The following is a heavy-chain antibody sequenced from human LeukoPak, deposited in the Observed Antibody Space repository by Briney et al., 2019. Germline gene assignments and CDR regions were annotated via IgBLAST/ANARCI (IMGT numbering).Heavy chain of an antibody. CDR1: GYTFTGYH. CDR2: INPNSGDT. CDR3: ARDYCSSTSCLFDY. J-gene: IGHJ4*02. Sequence: ASVKVSCKASGYTFTGYHMHWVRQAPGQGLEWMGRINPNSGDTNYAQKFQGRVAMTRDTSISTAFMELTRLRSDDTAVYYCARDYCSSTSCLFDYWGQGTLVAVSS. D-gene: IGHD2-2*01. V-gene: IGHV1-2*06.